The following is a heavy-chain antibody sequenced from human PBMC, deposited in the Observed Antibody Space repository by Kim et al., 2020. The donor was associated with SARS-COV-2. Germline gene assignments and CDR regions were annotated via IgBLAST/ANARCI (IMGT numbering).Heavy chain of an antibody. CDR1: GFTFGDYA. J-gene: IGHJ4*02. V-gene: IGHV3-49*04. CDR2: IRSKPYGGTP. D-gene: IGHD3-10*01. Sequence: GGSLRLSCRTSGFTFGDYALNWVRQAPGKGLEWVGFIRSKPYGGTPEYAASVKGRFTISGDDSKSIAYLQMNSLKTEDTAVYYCTRGRYDSGSYYLDYWGQGTLVTVSS. CDR3: TRGRYDSGSYYLDY.